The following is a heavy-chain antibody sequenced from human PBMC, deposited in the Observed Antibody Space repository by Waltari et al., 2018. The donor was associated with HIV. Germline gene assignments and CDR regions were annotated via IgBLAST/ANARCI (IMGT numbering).Heavy chain of an antibody. V-gene: IGHV4-59*01. Sequence: QVQLPESGPGLVKPSETLSLTCTVSGGSISSYYWSWIRQPPGKGLEWIGYIYYSGSTNYNPSLKSRVTISVDTSKNQFSLKLSSVTAADTAVYYCARDVAAGTGDYFDYWGQGTLVTVSS. J-gene: IGHJ4*02. D-gene: IGHD6-13*01. CDR2: IYYSGST. CDR3: ARDVAAGTGDYFDY. CDR1: GGSISSYY.